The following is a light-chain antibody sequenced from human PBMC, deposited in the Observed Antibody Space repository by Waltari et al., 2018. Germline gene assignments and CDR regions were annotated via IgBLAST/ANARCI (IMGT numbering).Light chain of an antibody. CDR1: ALPDQY. CDR2: KDI. J-gene: IGLJ2*01. CDR3: QSADSSGSL. Sequence: SSDLTQSPSVSVSPGQTARITCSGDALPDQYAFWYQQKPGQAPVLVIYKDIERPSGIPERFSGSSSGTTVTLTISGVQAEDEADYYCQSADSSGSLFGGATKLTVL. V-gene: IGLV3-25*03.